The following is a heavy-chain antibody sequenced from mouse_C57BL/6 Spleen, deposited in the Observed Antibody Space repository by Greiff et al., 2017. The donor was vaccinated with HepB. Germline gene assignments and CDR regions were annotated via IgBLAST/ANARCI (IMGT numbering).Heavy chain of an antibody. D-gene: IGHD2-4*01. CDR1: GFTFSSYG. Sequence: EVKLMESGGDLVKPGGSLKLSCAASGFTFSSYGMSWVRQTPDKRLEWVATISSGGSYTYYPDSVKGRFTISRDNAKNTLYLRMSSLKSEDTAMYCGAGQKITDWDIDVWGTGTTVTVSS. CDR3: AGQKITDWDIDV. J-gene: IGHJ1*03. V-gene: IGHV5-6*01. CDR2: ISSGGSYT.